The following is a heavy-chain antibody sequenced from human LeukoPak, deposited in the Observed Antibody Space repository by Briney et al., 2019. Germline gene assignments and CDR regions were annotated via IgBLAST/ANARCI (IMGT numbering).Heavy chain of an antibody. D-gene: IGHD4-17*01. CDR1: GFTFTTYS. CDR3: ARDLYGDYSFDY. J-gene: IGHJ4*02. V-gene: IGHV3-48*02. CDR2: ISGSTSNI. Sequence: GGSLRLSCAASGFTFTTYSMNWVRQAPGKGLEWVSYISGSTSNIKYADSVMGRFTISRDNAKNSLYLQMNSLRDEDTAVYYCARDLYGDYSFDYWGQGTLVTVSS.